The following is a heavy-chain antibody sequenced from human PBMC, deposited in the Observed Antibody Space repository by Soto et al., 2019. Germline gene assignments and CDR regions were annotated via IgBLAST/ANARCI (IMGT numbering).Heavy chain of an antibody. CDR2: IYYSGGT. J-gene: IGHJ5*02. CDR3: ARGVKDYIWGSYRSNWFDP. V-gene: IGHV4-59*01. Sequence: PSETLSLTCTVSGGSISSYYWSWIRQPPGKGLEWIGYIYYSGGTNYNPSPKSRVTISVDTSKNQFSLKLSSVTAADTAVYYCARGVKDYIWGSYRSNWFDPWGQGTLVTVSS. CDR1: GGSISSYY. D-gene: IGHD3-16*02.